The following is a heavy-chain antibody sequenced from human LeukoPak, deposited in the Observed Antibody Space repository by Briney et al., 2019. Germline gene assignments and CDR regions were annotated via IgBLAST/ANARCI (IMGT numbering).Heavy chain of an antibody. Sequence: ASVKVSCKASGGTFSSYAISWVRQAPGQGLEWMGGIIPIFGTANYAQKFQGRVTITADESTSTAYMELSSLRSDDTAIYYCARDRSRFFTEYDYWGQGTLVTVSS. D-gene: IGHD3-3*01. V-gene: IGHV1-69*13. CDR1: GGTFSSYA. CDR3: ARDRSRFFTEYDY. J-gene: IGHJ4*02. CDR2: IIPIFGTA.